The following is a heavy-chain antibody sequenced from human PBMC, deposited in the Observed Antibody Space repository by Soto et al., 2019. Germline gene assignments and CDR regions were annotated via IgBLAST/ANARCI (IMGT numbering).Heavy chain of an antibody. CDR2: ISYDGNNK. Sequence: GGSLRLSCAASGFTFSSFGMHWVRQAPGKGLEWVAVISYDGNNKYYADSVKGRFTISRDNSKNTLYLHMNSLGAEDTAVYYCARESIVGATNTFDYWGQGTLVTVSS. D-gene: IGHD1-26*01. CDR3: ARESIVGATNTFDY. V-gene: IGHV3-30*03. J-gene: IGHJ4*02. CDR1: GFTFSSFG.